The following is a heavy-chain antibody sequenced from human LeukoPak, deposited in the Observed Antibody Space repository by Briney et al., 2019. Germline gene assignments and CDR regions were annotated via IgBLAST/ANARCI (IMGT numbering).Heavy chain of an antibody. V-gene: IGHV3-23*01. Sequence: GGSLRLSCAASGFTCSSNGMSWVRQAPGKGLEWVSSTDGSGTSTYYADSVKGRFSISRDNSKNTLYLQMNSLRVEDTAVYYCAKRLLTSAVTMFDYWGQGTLVTVSS. CDR1: GFTCSSNG. J-gene: IGHJ4*02. D-gene: IGHD4-17*01. CDR3: AKRLLTSAVTMFDY. CDR2: TDGSGTST.